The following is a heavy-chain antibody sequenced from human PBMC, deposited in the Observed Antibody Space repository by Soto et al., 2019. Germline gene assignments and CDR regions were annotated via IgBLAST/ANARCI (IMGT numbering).Heavy chain of an antibody. CDR2: IYYSGST. CDR3: ARGARGSYYFDEYFQH. Sequence: SETLSLTCTVSGGSISSGGYYWSWIRQHPGKGLEWIGYIYYSGSTYYNPSLKSRVTISVDTSKNQFSLKLSSVTAADTAVYYCARGARGSYYFDEYFQHWGQGTLVTVSS. CDR1: GGSISSGGYY. J-gene: IGHJ1*01. V-gene: IGHV4-31*03. D-gene: IGHD1-26*01.